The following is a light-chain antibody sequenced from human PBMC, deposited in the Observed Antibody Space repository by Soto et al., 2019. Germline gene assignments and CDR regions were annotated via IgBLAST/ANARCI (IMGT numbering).Light chain of an antibody. Sequence: DIQMTQSPSSLSAFVGDRVTLTCRASQTISMYLNWYQQKPGKAPILLISAASSLQTGVPSRFNGSDSGTDFTLTISSLQPEDCATYYCQQSYSTPPLTFGGGTKVEIK. CDR2: AAS. CDR1: QTISMY. V-gene: IGKV1-39*01. CDR3: QQSYSTPPLT. J-gene: IGKJ4*01.